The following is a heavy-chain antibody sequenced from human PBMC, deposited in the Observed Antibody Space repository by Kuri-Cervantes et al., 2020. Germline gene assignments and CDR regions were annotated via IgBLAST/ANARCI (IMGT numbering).Heavy chain of an antibody. J-gene: IGHJ5*02. CDR3: ARDVKYYYGSGSIQCWFDP. CDR1: GGSFSGYY. V-gene: IGHV4-34*01. Sequence: SETLSLTCAVYGGSFSGYYWSWIRQPPGKGLEWIGEINHSGSTNYNPSLKSRVTISVDTSKNQFSLKLSSVTAADTAVYYCARDVKYYYGSGSIQCWFDPWGQRTLVTVSS. D-gene: IGHD3-10*01. CDR2: INHSGST.